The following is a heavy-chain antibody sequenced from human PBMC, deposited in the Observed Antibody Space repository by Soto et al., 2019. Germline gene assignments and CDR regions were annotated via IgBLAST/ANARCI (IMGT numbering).Heavy chain of an antibody. V-gene: IGHV3-23*01. J-gene: IGHJ4*02. Sequence: EVQLLESGGGLAQPGGSLRLSCAASGFTFSNYAMSWVRQAPGKGLEWVSAISGSGGSTYYADSGKGRFTISRDNSKNTLYLQMNSLRAEDTAVYYCATDSSGYTYGYFDYWGQGTLVTVSS. D-gene: IGHD5-18*01. CDR1: GFTFSNYA. CDR3: ATDSSGYTYGYFDY. CDR2: ISGSGGST.